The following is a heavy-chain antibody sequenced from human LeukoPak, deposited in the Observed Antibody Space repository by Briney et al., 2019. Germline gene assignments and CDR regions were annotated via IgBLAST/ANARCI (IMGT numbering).Heavy chain of an antibody. J-gene: IGHJ3*02. CDR1: GYTFTSYY. Sequence: ASVKVSCKASGYTFTSYYLHWVRQAPGQGLEWTGTINLSGDRTSYAQKIQGRVTMTRDTSTSTVYMELSSLTSEDTAVYYCAREGDGYNSAAFDIWGQGTMVTVSS. D-gene: IGHD5-24*01. CDR3: AREGDGYNSAAFDI. V-gene: IGHV1-46*01. CDR2: INLSGDRT.